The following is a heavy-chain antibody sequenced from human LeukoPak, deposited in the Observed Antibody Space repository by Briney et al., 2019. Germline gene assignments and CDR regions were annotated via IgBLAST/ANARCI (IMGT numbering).Heavy chain of an antibody. Sequence: GGSLRLSCAASGFTFSSYAMHWVRQAPGKGREGVAVISYDGSNKYYADSVKGRFTISRDNSKNTLYLQMNSLRAEDTAVYYCARATIRYFDWLSAFDIWGQGTMVTVSS. J-gene: IGHJ3*02. D-gene: IGHD3-9*01. CDR2: ISYDGSNK. V-gene: IGHV3-30-3*01. CDR1: GFTFSSYA. CDR3: ARATIRYFDWLSAFDI.